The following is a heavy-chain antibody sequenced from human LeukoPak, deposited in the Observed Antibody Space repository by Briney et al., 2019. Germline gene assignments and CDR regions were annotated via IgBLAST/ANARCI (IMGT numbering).Heavy chain of an antibody. D-gene: IGHD5-24*01. J-gene: IGHJ4*02. CDR3: AKTPERRDVYRISPPFDY. Sequence: GGSLRLSCAASGFTFSSYGIHWVRQAPGKGLEWVAVISYDGNNKYYADSVEGRFTISRDNSKNTLYLQMNSLRGEDTAVYYCAKTPERRDVYRISPPFDYWGQGTLVTVSS. CDR1: GFTFSSYG. CDR2: ISYDGNNK. V-gene: IGHV3-30*18.